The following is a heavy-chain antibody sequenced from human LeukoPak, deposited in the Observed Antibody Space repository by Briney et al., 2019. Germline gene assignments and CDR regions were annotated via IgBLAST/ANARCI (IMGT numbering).Heavy chain of an antibody. CDR1: GFTFSSYW. CDR3: VRDRYGDYRTTDY. V-gene: IGHV3-7*01. D-gene: IGHD4-17*01. CDR2: IKQDGSEK. J-gene: IGHJ4*02. Sequence: PGGSLRLSCAASGFTFSSYWMSWVRQAPGKGLEWVANIKQDGSEKYYVDSVKGRFTISRDNAKNSLYLQMNSLRAEDTAVYYCVRDRYGDYRTTDYWGQGTLVTVSS.